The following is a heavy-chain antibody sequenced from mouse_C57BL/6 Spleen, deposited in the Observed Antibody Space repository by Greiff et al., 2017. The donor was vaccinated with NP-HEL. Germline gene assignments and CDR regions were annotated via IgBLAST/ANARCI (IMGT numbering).Heavy chain of an antibody. CDR2: IYPGDGDT. CDR1: GYAFSSYW. D-gene: IGHD3-2*02. J-gene: IGHJ2*01. Sequence: VQLQQSGAELVKPGASVKISCKASGYAFSSYWMNWVKQRPGKGLEWIGQIYPGDGDTNYNGKFKGKATLTADKSSSTAYMQLSSLTSEDSAVYFCARGSSGSYYFDYWGQGTTLTVSS. CDR3: ARGSSGSYYFDY. V-gene: IGHV1-80*01.